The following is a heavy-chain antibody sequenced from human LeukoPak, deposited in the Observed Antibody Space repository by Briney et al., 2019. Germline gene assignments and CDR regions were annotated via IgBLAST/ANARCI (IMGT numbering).Heavy chain of an antibody. CDR3: ASEGVAAAADI. V-gene: IGHV3-30*03. CDR2: ISYDGSNK. D-gene: IGHD6-13*01. CDR1: GFTFSSYG. Sequence: PGGSLRLSCAVSGFTFSSYGMHWVRQAPGKGLEWVAVISYDGSNKYYAASVKGRFTISRDNSKNTLYLQMSSLRTEDTAMYYCASEGVAAAADIWGQGTMVTVSS. J-gene: IGHJ3*02.